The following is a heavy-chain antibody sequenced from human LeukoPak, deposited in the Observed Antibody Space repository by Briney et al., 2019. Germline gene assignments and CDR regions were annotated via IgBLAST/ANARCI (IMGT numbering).Heavy chain of an antibody. CDR2: INWNGGST. CDR1: GFTFDDYG. J-gene: IGHJ5*02. CDR3: ASTIFGGFDP. V-gene: IGHV3-20*04. D-gene: IGHD3-3*01. Sequence: PGGSLRLSCAASGFTFDDYGMNWVRQAPGKGLEWVSGINWNGGSTGYADSVKGRFTISRDNAKNSLYPQMNSLRAEDTALYYCASTIFGGFDPWGQGTLVTVSS.